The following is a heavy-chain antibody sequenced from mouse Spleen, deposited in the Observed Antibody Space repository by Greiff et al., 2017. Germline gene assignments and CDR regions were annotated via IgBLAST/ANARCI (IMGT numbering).Heavy chain of an antibody. V-gene: IGHV1-81*01. CDR2: IYPRSGNT. J-gene: IGHJ2*01. CDR3: ARSRDYDYFDY. Sequence: VKLMESGAELARPGASVKLSCKASGYTFTSYGISWVKQRTGQGLEWIGEIYPRSGNTYYNEKFKGKATLTADKSSSTAYMELRSLTSEDSAVYFCARSRDYDYFDYWGQGTTLTVSS. D-gene: IGHD2-4*01. CDR1: GYTFTSYG.